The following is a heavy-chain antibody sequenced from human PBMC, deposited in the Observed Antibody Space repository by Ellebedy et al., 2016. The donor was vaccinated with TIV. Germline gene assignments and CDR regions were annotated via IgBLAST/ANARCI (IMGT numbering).Heavy chain of an antibody. CDR3: TSSTSGLFFDL. CDR2: INTNPDGGTA. CDR1: EFSFTNAW. J-gene: IGHJ3*01. D-gene: IGHD3-10*01. V-gene: IGHV3-15*01. Sequence: GGSLRLSXVASEFSFTNAWMSWVRQPAGKGLEWVGRINTNPDGGTAGYAAPVKGGFIISRDDSKNTVYLQMNSLKTEDTGVYYCTSSTSGLFFDLWGQGTKVTVSS.